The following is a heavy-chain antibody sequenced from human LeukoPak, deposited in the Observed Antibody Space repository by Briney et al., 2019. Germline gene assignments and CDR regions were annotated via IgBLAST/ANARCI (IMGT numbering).Heavy chain of an antibody. CDR1: GFTFSSYT. V-gene: IGHV3-21*01. CDR2: ISSSSSYI. D-gene: IGHD3-16*01. J-gene: IGHJ5*02. Sequence: PGGSLRPSCATSGFTFSSYTMNWVRQAPGEGLEWVSSISSSSSYIYYADSVKGRFTISRDSAKNSLYLQMNSLGVEDTAVYYCARDLTFTYAWGQGTLVTVSS. CDR3: ARDLTFTYA.